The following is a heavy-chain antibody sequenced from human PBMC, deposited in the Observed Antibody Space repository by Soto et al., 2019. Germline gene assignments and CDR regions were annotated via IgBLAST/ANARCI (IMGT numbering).Heavy chain of an antibody. V-gene: IGHV3-48*02. CDR3: ARTSERYCSGGSCDVGY. CDR1: GFTFSSYS. D-gene: IGHD2-15*01. J-gene: IGHJ4*02. Sequence: SLTLSCAASGFTFSSYSMNWVRQAPGKGLEWVSYISSSSSTIYYADSVKGRFTISRDNAKNSLYLQMNSLRDEDTAVYYCARTSERYCSGGSCDVGYWGQGTLVTVSS. CDR2: ISSSSSTI.